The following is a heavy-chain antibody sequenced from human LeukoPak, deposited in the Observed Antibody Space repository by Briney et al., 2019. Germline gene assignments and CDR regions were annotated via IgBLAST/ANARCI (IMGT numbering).Heavy chain of an antibody. J-gene: IGHJ4*02. CDR3: ARDPYGDYDQYYFDY. V-gene: IGHV3-43D*03. CDR2: ISWDGGST. CDR1: GFTFDDYA. Sequence: GGSLRLSCAASGFTFDDYAMHWVRHAPGKGLEWVSLISWDGGSTYYADSVKGRFTISRDNAKNSLYLQMNSLRAEDTAVYYCARDPYGDYDQYYFDYWSQGTLVTVSS. D-gene: IGHD4-17*01.